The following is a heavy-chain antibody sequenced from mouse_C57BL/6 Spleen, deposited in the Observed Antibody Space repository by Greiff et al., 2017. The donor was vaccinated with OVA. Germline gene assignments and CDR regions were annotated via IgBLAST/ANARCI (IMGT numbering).Heavy chain of an antibody. CDR1: GYTFTSYW. D-gene: IGHD5-5*01. CDR3: ARSLPSTAMDY. V-gene: IGHV1-50*01. J-gene: IGHJ4*01. Sequence: VQLQQPGAELVKPGASVKLSCKASGYTFTSYWMQWVKQRPGQGLEWIGEIDPSDSYTNYNQKFKGKATLTVDTSSSTAYMQLSSLTSEDSAVYYCARSLPSTAMDYWGQGTSVTVSS. CDR2: IDPSDSYT.